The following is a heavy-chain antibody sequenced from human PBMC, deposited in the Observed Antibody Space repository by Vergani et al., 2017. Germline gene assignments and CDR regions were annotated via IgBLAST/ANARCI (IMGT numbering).Heavy chain of an antibody. Sequence: EVQWGESGGGLVKPGGSLRLSCAASGFTFSSYSMNWVRRAPGKGLEWVSSISSSSSYIYYADSLKGRFTISRDNAKSSLYLRMNSLRAEDTAVYYGARGEGVFDYWGQGTLVTVSS. CDR1: GFTFSSYS. CDR3: ARGEGVFDY. CDR2: ISSSSSYI. J-gene: IGHJ4*02. V-gene: IGHV3-21*01. D-gene: IGHD3-16*01.